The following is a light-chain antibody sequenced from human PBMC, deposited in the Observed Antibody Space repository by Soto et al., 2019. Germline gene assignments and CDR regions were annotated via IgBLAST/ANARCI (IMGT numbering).Light chain of an antibody. V-gene: IGLV2-14*01. CDR3: SSYSSSITVV. CDR1: SIDVGAYNY. CDR2: EVS. J-gene: IGLJ2*01. Sequence: QSALTQPASVSGSPGQSITISCTGTSIDVGAYNYVSWYQQHPGKAPKLMIYEVSNRPSGVSNRFSGSKSGNTASLTISGLQAEDEADYYCSSYSSSITVVFGGGTKSPS.